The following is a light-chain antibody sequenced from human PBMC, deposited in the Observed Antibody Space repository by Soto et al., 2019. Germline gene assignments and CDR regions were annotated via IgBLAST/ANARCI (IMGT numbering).Light chain of an antibody. J-gene: IGKJ1*01. CDR3: QQYGSSPGT. CDR1: QNVRDNY. Sequence: EIVLTQSPGTLSLSPGERATLSCRASQNVRDNYLAWYQQKPGQAPSLLLYDTSTRATGVPDRFSGSGSGTDFALTISRVEPGDCALYFCQQYGSSPGTFGQGTKVEI. V-gene: IGKV3-20*01. CDR2: DTS.